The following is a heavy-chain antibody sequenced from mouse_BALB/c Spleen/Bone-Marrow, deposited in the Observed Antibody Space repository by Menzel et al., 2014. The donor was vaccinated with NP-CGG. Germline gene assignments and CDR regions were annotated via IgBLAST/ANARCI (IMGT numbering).Heavy chain of an antibody. J-gene: IGHJ4*01. Sequence: VQLVESGPELVKPGASVMISCKASGYTFTSYYIHWVKQRPGQGLEWIGWIYPGNVNTKYNEKFKGKTTLTADKSSSTAYMQLSSLTSEDSAVYFCARFYYGSSYAMDYWGQGTSVTVSS. D-gene: IGHD1-1*01. CDR3: ARFYYGSSYAMDY. CDR1: GYTFTSYY. V-gene: IGHV1S56*01. CDR2: IYPGNVNT.